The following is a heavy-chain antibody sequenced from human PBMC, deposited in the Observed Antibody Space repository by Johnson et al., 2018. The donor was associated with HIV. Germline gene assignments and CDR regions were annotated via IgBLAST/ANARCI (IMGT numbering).Heavy chain of an antibody. CDR3: ARVECLGGRELCDAFDI. CDR2: IKQDGSEK. CDR1: GFTFSSYG. V-gene: IGHV3-7*01. J-gene: IGHJ3*02. D-gene: IGHD3-16*01. Sequence: VQLVESGGGVVQPGGSLRLSCAASGFTFSSYGMHWVRQAPGKGLEWVANIKQDGSEKYYVDSVKGRVTMSRDNAKNSLYLQMNSLRAEDTAVYYCARVECLGGRELCDAFDIWGQGTMVTVSS.